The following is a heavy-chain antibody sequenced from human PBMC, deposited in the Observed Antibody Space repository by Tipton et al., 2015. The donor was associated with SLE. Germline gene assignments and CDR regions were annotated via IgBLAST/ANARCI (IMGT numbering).Heavy chain of an antibody. CDR3: AREFLNPVTTVHYYFDL. Sequence: TLSLTCTVSGGSISSVSYYWSWIRQPAGKRLEWIGRIYFSGSTNYNPSLKSRVTMSVDTSKNHFSLKLISVTAADTAVYYCAREFLNPVTTVHYYFDLWGRGTLVTVSS. J-gene: IGHJ2*01. CDR2: IYFSGST. CDR1: GGSISSVSYY. V-gene: IGHV4-61*02. D-gene: IGHD4-11*01.